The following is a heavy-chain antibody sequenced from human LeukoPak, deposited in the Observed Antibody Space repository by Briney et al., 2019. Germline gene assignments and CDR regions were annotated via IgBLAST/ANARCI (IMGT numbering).Heavy chain of an antibody. CDR3: ARRHSGSSLVDY. CDR2: IYYSGST. Sequence: SETLSLTCTVSGGSISSSSYYWVWIRQPPGKGPEWVGNIYYSGSTYYNPSLKSRFTISIDTPNNQFSLKLTSLTAADTAVYYCARRHSGSSLVDYWGQGTLVTVSS. CDR1: GGSISSSSYY. J-gene: IGHJ4*02. D-gene: IGHD1-26*01. V-gene: IGHV4-39*01.